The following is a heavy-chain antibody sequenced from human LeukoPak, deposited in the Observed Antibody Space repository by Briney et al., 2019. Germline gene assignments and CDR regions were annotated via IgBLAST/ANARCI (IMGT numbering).Heavy chain of an antibody. CDR1: GDSLSSGSYY. J-gene: IGHJ5*02. CDR3: AREFGYCTNGVCYRGFDP. CDR2: IDTSGST. V-gene: IGHV4-61*02. D-gene: IGHD2-8*01. Sequence: PSETLSLTCTVSGDSLSSGSYYWSWIRQPAGEGLEWIGRIDTSGSTNYNPSLKSRVTISVDTSKNQFSLKLSSVTAADTAVYYCAREFGYCTNGVCYRGFDPWGQGTLVTVSS.